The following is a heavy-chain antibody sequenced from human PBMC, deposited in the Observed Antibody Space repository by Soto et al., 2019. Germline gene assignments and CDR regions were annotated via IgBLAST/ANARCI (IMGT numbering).Heavy chain of an antibody. V-gene: IGHV4-59*01. D-gene: IGHD3-3*01. CDR1: GGSISDFY. CDR2: LYYTGST. J-gene: IGHJ6*02. Sequence: SETLSLTCNVSGGSISDFYWSWIRQSPGKRLEWIGYLYYTGSTNYNPALKSRVTISLDTSKNQFSLQVRSVTAEETAVYYCARGGGYDFRSSQAPPIAFWGQGTTVTVSS. CDR3: ARGGGYDFRSSQAPPIAF.